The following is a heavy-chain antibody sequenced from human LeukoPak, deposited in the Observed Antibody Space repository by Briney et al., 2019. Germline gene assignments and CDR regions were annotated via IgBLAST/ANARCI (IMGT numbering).Heavy chain of an antibody. CDR1: GFTSCDYY. Sequence: GGSPRHSSAPSGFTSCDYYICWIRGTPRRGLGWVSYISSSGSTIYYADSVKGRFTISRDNAKNSLYLQMNSLRSEDTAVYYCARYPQTNFDYWGQGTLVTVSS. CDR2: ISSSGSTI. CDR3: ARYPQTNFDY. D-gene: IGHD1/OR15-1a*01. V-gene: IGHV3-11*01. J-gene: IGHJ4*02.